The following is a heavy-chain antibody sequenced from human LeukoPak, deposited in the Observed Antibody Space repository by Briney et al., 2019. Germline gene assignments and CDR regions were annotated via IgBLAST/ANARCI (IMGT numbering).Heavy chain of an antibody. CDR3: ARDTPPSYYHYMDV. Sequence: PGGSLRLSCAASGFTFSSYEMNWVRQAPGKGLEWVSYISGGDSTIYYADSVKGRFTISRDNAKNSLYLQMNSLRAEDTAVYYCARDTPPSYYHYMDVWGKGTTVTVSS. J-gene: IGHJ6*03. V-gene: IGHV3-48*03. CDR1: GFTFSSYE. CDR2: ISGGDSTI.